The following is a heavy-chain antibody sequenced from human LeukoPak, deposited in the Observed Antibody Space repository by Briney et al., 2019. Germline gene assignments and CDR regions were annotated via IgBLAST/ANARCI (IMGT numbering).Heavy chain of an antibody. D-gene: IGHD3-10*01. J-gene: IGHJ4*02. CDR3: ARAHYYGSGSYYIGVPDD. Sequence: ASVKVSCKASGYTFTGYYMHWVRQAPGQGLEWMGWINLSSGGTNYAQMFQGRVTMTRDTSISTAYMELSRLRSDDTAVYYCARAHYYGSGSYYIGVPDDWGQGTLVTVSS. CDR1: GYTFTGYY. CDR2: INLSSGGT. V-gene: IGHV1-2*02.